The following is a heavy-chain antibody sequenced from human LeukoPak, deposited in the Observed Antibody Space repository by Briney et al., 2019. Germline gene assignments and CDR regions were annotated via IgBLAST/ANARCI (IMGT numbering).Heavy chain of an antibody. CDR2: ISSNGGST. Sequence: PGGSLRLSCAASGFTFSSYAMHWVRRAPGKGLEYVSAISSNGGSTYYANSVKGRFTISRDNSKNTLYLQMGSLRAEDMAVYYCARDSIYCSSTSCYRSSQHWGQGTLVTVSS. CDR3: ARDSIYCSSTSCYRSSQH. D-gene: IGHD2-2*01. V-gene: IGHV3-64*01. CDR1: GFTFSSYA. J-gene: IGHJ1*01.